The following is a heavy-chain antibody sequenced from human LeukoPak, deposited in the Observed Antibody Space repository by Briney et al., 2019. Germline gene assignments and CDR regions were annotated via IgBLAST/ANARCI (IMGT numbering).Heavy chain of an antibody. D-gene: IGHD3-3*01. CDR3: TTWGPWSHFDY. J-gene: IGHJ4*02. Sequence: GGSLRLSCAASEFAFSNYWMSWVRQAPGKGLEWVANIKEDGTEKNYVGSVKGRFTISRDNAKNSLYLQMNSLRAEDTAVYYCTTWGPWSHFDYWGQGTLVTVST. CDR2: IKEDGTEK. V-gene: IGHV3-7*01. CDR1: EFAFSNYW.